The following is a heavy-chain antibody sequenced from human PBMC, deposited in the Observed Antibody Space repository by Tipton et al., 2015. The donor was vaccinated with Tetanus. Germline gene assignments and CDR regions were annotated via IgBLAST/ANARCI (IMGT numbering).Heavy chain of an antibody. J-gene: IGHJ4*02. CDR2: IYYRGNT. CDR3: ASLGRYFDSGPGY. CDR1: GGSISSGGYY. V-gene: IGHV4-31*03. Sequence: TLSLTCTVSGGSISSGGYYWNWIRQHPGKGLEWIGYIYYRGNTYYNPSLKSRVTISVDTSKNQFSLKLSSVTAADTAVYYCASLGRYFDSGPGYWGQGTLVTVSS. D-gene: IGHD3-9*01.